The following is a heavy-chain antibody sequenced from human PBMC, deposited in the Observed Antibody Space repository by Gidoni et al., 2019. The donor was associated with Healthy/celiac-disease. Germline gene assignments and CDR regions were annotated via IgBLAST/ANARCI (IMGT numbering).Heavy chain of an antibody. V-gene: IGHV3-30-3*01. J-gene: IGHJ4*02. CDR2: ISYDGSNK. CDR1: GFTFSSYA. D-gene: IGHD6-19*01. Sequence: QVQLVESGGGVVQPGRSLRLSCAASGFTFSSYAMHGVRQAPGKGLEWVAVISYDGSNKYYADSVKGRFTISRDNSKNTLYLQMNSLRAEDTAVYYCARDATGWLVGSYFDYWGQGTLVTVSS. CDR3: ARDATGWLVGSYFDY.